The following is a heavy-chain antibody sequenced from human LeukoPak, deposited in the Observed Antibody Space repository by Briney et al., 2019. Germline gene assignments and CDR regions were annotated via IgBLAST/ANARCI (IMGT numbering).Heavy chain of an antibody. D-gene: IGHD2-15*01. V-gene: IGHV4-4*07. Sequence: SETLSLTCTVSGGSISSYYWSWIRQPAGKGLEWIGRIYTSGSTNYNPSLKSRVTISVDTSKNQFSLKLSSVTAADTAVYYCARERGPKIFNSARIYCSGGSCYSSWFDPWGQGTLVTVSS. J-gene: IGHJ5*02. CDR3: ARERGPKIFNSARIYCSGGSCYSSWFDP. CDR1: GGSISSYY. CDR2: IYTSGST.